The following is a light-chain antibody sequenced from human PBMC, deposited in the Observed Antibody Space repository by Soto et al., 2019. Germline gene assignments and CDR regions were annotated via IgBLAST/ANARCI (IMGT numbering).Light chain of an antibody. Sequence: AIRMTQSPSSFSASTGDRVTITCRASQGISSYLAWYQQKPGKAPKLLIYAASTLQSGFPSRFSGSGSGTDFTLTIICLQSEDFATYYCQQYYSYPFTFGPGTKVDIK. CDR2: AAS. J-gene: IGKJ3*01. V-gene: IGKV1-8*01. CDR3: QQYYSYPFT. CDR1: QGISSY.